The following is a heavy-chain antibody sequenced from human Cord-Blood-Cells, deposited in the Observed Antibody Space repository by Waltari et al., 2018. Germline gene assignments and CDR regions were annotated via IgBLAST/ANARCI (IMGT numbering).Heavy chain of an antibody. CDR3: ARLNSGRGAFDI. CDR1: GGSFSGYY. CDR2: INHSGST. D-gene: IGHD3-10*01. J-gene: IGHJ3*02. V-gene: IGHV4-34*01. Sequence: QVQLQQWGAGLLKPSETLSLTCAVYGGSFSGYYWSWIRQPPGKGLEWIGEINHSGSTNYDPSLKGRVTISVDTSKSQFSLKLSSVTAADTAVYYCARLNSGRGAFDIWGQGTMVTVSS.